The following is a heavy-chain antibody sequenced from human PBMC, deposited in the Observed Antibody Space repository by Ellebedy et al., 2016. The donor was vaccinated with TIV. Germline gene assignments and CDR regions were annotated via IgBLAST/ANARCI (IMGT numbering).Heavy chain of an antibody. CDR1: GDSISSYY. CDR2: ISSSGST. CDR3: AEGRSGWYYFDY. J-gene: IGHJ4*02. V-gene: IGHV4-59*12. Sequence: SETLSLTCTVSGDSISSYYWSWFRQPPGKGLEWIGYISSSGSTNYNPSLKSRVTILVDTSKNRISLGLSSVTAADTAVYYCAEGRSGWYYFDYWGQGTPVTVSS. D-gene: IGHD6-19*01.